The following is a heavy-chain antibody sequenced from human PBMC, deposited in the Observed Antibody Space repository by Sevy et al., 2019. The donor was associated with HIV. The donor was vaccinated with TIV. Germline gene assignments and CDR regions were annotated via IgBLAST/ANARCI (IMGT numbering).Heavy chain of an antibody. V-gene: IGHV1-18*01. J-gene: IGHJ1*01. CDR3: AKDRGYCSGGSCYIQV. CDR1: GYPFTSFG. Sequence: ASVKVSCKGSGYPFTSFGISWVRQGPGQGLEWMGWINTNNGNANYAQKYQGRVTMTRDTSTSTAYMELRSLRSDDTAVYYCAKDRGYCSGGSCYIQVWGQGTLVTVSS. D-gene: IGHD2-15*01. CDR2: INTNNGNA.